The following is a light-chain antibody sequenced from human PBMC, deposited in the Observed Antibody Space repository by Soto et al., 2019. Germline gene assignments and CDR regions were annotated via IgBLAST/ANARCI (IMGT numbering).Light chain of an antibody. CDR2: GAS. J-gene: IGKJ4*01. CDR3: QQFSRYPLT. CDR1: QSVSNNY. Sequence: EIVLTQSPGTLSLSPGERATLSCRASQSVSNNYLAWYQQKPGQAPRLLIYGASNRATGIPDRFSGSGSGTDLTLTISRLEPEDFAVYYCQQFSRYPLTFGGGTKVDI. V-gene: IGKV3-20*01.